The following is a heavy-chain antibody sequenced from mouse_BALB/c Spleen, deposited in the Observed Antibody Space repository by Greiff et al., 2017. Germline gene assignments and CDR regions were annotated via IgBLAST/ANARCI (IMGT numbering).Heavy chain of an antibody. CDR2: IDPSDSYT. V-gene: IGHV1-69*02. CDR1: GYTFTSYW. J-gene: IGHJ2*01. Sequence: VQLQQPGAELVKPGASVKLSCKASGYTFTSYWMHWVKQRPGQGLEWIGEIDPSDSYTNYNQKFKGKATLTVDKSSSTAYMQLSSLTSEDSAVYYCARSDTTVVGFDYWGQGTTLTVSS. D-gene: IGHD1-1*01. CDR3: ARSDTTVVGFDY.